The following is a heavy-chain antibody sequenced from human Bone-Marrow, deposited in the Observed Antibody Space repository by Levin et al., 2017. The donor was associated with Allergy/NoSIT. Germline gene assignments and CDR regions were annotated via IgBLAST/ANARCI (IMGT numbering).Heavy chain of an antibody. J-gene: IGHJ4*02. CDR1: GFSFSSNT. Sequence: SLKISCAASGFSFSSNTMNWVRQAPGKGLEWVSSTSSTISPMLIVFVDSFPGRFTISRDNARSSLFLHMDSLRPEDTAVYYCVRTPLRVPPEYYFDAWGQGTVVTVSS. CDR3: VRTPLRVPPEYYFDA. CDR2: TSSTISPM. V-gene: IGHV3-21*01. D-gene: IGHD5-12*01.